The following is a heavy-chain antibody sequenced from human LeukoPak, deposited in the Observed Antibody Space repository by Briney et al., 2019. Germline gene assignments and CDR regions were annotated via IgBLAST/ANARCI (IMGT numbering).Heavy chain of an antibody. CDR1: GGSFSGYY. CDR3: ARGRGWYHDSGYYYYGMDV. J-gene: IGHJ6*02. V-gene: IGHV4-34*01. D-gene: IGHD6-19*01. Sequence: SETLSLTCAVSGGSFSGYYWSWIRQPPGKGLEWIGEINHSGSTNYNPSLKSRVTISVDTSKNQFSLKLSSVTAADTAVYYCARGRGWYHDSGYYYYGMDVWGQGTTVTVSS. CDR2: INHSGST.